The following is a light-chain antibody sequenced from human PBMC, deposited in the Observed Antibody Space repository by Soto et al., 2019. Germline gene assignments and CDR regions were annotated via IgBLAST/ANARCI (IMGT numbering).Light chain of an antibody. Sequence: DIQMTQSPSSLSASVGDRVTITCRASQSIITYLNWYQQKPGKAPKLLIYDASSLQSGVPSRFQWHGTWTDFHLTHSSLPTEDFSNYHWPKSYRYVISFGGGTKVEIK. CDR3: PKSYRYVIS. J-gene: IGKJ4*01. CDR2: DAS. CDR1: QSIITY. V-gene: IGKV1-39*01.